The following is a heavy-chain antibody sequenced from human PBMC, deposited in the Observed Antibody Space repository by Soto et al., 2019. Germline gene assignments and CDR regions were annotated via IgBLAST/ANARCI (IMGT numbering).Heavy chain of an antibody. CDR2: ISSSSSYI. Sequence: PGGSLRLSCAASGFTFSSYSMNWVRQAPGKGLEWVSSISSSSSYIYYADSVKGRFTISRDNAKNSLYLQMNSLRAEDTAVYYCARDRVGATYYYGMDVWGQGTTVTVSS. D-gene: IGHD1-26*01. V-gene: IGHV3-21*01. CDR1: GFTFSSYS. CDR3: ARDRVGATYYYGMDV. J-gene: IGHJ6*02.